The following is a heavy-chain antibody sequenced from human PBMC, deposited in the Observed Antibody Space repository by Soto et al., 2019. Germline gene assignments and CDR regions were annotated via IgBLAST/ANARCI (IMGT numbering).Heavy chain of an antibody. J-gene: IGHJ4*02. CDR3: ARGHDSNDN. CDR1: GGSISSGDYS. CDR2: IYHSGST. D-gene: IGHD3-22*01. V-gene: IGHV4-30-2*01. Sequence: QLQLQESGAGLVKPSQTLSLTCAVSGGSISSGDYSWSWIRQPPGKGLEWIGYIYHSGSTYYNPPLKSRVTISIDSSKNQFSLKLTSVTAADTAVYYCARGHDSNDNWGQGTLVTVSS.